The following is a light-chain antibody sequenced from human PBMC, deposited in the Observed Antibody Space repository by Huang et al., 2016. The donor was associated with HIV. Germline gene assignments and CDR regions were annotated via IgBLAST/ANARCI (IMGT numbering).Light chain of an antibody. V-gene: IGKV1-39*01. CDR1: QTINSY. CDR3: QQSYSTLT. J-gene: IGKJ3*01. Sequence: DIQVTQSPSSLSASVGDRVTITCRASQTINSYLNWYQQKQGKAPKRLIYAASRVQSGVPSRCSGSGSGTDFTLIISSLQPEDFATYYCQQSYSTLTFGPGTKVDI. CDR2: AAS.